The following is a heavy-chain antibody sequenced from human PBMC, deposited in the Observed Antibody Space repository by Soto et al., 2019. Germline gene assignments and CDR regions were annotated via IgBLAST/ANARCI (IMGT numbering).Heavy chain of an antibody. V-gene: IGHV3-23*01. J-gene: IGHJ4*02. CDR2: ISGSGGST. Sequence: GGSLRLSCAASGFTFSSYAMSWVRQAPGKGLEWVSAISGSGGSTYYADSVKGRFTISRDNSKNTLYLQMNSLRAEDTAVYYCASQIPISRTTGTTPGRYYFDYWGQGTLVTVSS. D-gene: IGHD1-1*01. CDR3: ASQIPISRTTGTTPGRYYFDY. CDR1: GFTFSSYA.